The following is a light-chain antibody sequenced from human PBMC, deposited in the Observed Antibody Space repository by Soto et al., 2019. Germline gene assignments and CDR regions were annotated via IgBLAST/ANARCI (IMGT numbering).Light chain of an antibody. CDR1: QTIATF. CDR2: ATS. Sequence: DIQMTQSPSSLSASVGDRVIITCRASQTIATFLSWYQQKPGKAPKLLIYATSALQIGVPSRFSGDGSGTDFTLVIRSLQPADFATYSCLQSYSFPRTFGQGTRVDVK. J-gene: IGKJ1*01. CDR3: LQSYSFPRT. V-gene: IGKV1-39*01.